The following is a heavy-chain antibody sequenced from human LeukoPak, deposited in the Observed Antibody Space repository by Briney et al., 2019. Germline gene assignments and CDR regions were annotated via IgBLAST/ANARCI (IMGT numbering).Heavy chain of an antibody. J-gene: IGHJ4*02. CDR2: IIPIFGTA. Sequence: SVKVSCKASGGTFSSYAISRVRQAPGQGLEWMGRIIPIFGTANYAQKFQGRVTITTDESTSTAYMELSSLRSEDTAVYYCARERVVGATTSCDYWGQGTLVTVSS. CDR3: ARERVVGATTSCDY. D-gene: IGHD1-26*01. CDR1: GGTFSSYA. V-gene: IGHV1-69*05.